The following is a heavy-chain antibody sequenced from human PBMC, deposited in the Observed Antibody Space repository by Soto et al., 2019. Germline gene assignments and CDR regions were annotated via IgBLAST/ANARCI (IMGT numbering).Heavy chain of an antibody. CDR1: GVSISSYY. J-gene: IGHJ5*02. D-gene: IGHD3-22*01. Sequence: NPXETLSLSCAVSGVSISSYYWSWIRQPPGKGLEWIGYIYYSGSTNYNPSLKSRVTISVDTSKNQFSLKLSSVTAADTAVYYCARYRPVYYDSSKGWFDPWGQGTLVTVSS. CDR3: ARYRPVYYDSSKGWFDP. V-gene: IGHV4-59*01. CDR2: IYYSGST.